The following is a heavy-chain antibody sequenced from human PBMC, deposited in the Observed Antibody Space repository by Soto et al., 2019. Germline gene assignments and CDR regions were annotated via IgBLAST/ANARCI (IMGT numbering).Heavy chain of an antibody. J-gene: IGHJ5*02. CDR3: VTSYETGFDP. CDR1: GYPFIKYG. CDR2: IKVDSGYT. Sequence: QLQLVQSAAEVKKPGASVRVSCKAYGYPFIKYGISWIRQAPEQGLEWMGWIKVDSGYTNYAQKFQGRVTMTADTSTDTAFMELRSLRLDDTSVYFCVTSYETGFDPWGQGTLV. V-gene: IGHV1-18*04. D-gene: IGHD5-12*01.